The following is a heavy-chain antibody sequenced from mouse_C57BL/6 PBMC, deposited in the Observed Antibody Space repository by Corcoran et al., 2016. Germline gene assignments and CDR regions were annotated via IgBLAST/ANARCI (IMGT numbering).Heavy chain of an antibody. Sequence: VLLQQSGPELVKPGASVKLSCKASGYTFTSYELNWVKQRPGLGREWIGWIYPRDGSTKYNEKFKGKATLIVDTSSSTAYMELHSLTSEDSAVYFCAREGSCFDYWGQGTTLTVSS. J-gene: IGHJ2*01. CDR2: IYPRDGST. V-gene: IGHV1-85*01. CDR3: AREGSCFDY. CDR1: GYTFTSYE.